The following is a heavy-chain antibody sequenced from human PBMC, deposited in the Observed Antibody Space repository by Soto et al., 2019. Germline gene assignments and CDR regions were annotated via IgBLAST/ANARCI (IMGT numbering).Heavy chain of an antibody. CDR2: IYYSGST. CDR3: AREVRWGDGYNG. D-gene: IGHD5-12*01. CDR1: GGSISSYY. Sequence: PSETLSLTCTVSGGSISSYYWSWIRQPPGKGLEWIGYIYYSGSTNYNPSLKSRVTISVDTSKNQFSLKLSSVTAADTAVYYCAREVRWGDGYNGWGQGTLVTVSS. V-gene: IGHV4-59*01. J-gene: IGHJ4*02.